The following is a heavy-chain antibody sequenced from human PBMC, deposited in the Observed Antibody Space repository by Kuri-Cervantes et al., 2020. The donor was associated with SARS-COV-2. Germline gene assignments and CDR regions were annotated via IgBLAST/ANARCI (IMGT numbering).Heavy chain of an antibody. J-gene: IGHJ6*02. Sequence: GESLKISCKASRYTFTSYYMHWVRQAPGQGLEWMGIINPSGGSTSYAQKFQGRVTMTRDTSTSTVYMELSSLRSEDTAVYYCAREGRNIDYYYGMDVWGQGTTVTVSS. CDR2: INPSGGST. CDR1: RYTFTSYY. D-gene: IGHD1-14*01. CDR3: AREGRNIDYYYGMDV. V-gene: IGHV1-46*01.